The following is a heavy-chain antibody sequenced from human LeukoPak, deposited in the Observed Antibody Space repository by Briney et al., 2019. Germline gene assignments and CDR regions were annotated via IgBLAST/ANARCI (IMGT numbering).Heavy chain of an antibody. CDR3: ARDLAPSIAARFYYGMDV. D-gene: IGHD6-6*01. V-gene: IGHV1-46*01. Sequence: GASVKVSCKASGYTFTSYDINWARQATGQGLEWMGIINPSGGSTSYAQKFQGRVTMTRDTSTSTVYMELSSLRSEDTAVYYCARDLAPSIAARFYYGMDVWGQGTTVTVSS. J-gene: IGHJ6*02. CDR2: INPSGGST. CDR1: GYTFTSYD.